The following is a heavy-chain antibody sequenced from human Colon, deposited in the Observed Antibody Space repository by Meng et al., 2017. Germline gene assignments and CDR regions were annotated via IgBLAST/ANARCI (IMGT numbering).Heavy chain of an antibody. D-gene: IGHD3-10*01. CDR2: ISTSSRYI. CDR3: ARGADGSGSYYKIAY. J-gene: IGHJ4*02. Sequence: GESLKISCAASGFAISSYSMNWVRQAAGKGLEWVSSISTSSRYIFYADSVKSRFTISRDNAKNSLYLQMNSLRAEDTAVYYCARGADGSGSYYKIAYWGQGTLVTVSS. V-gene: IGHV3-21*01. CDR1: GFAISSYS.